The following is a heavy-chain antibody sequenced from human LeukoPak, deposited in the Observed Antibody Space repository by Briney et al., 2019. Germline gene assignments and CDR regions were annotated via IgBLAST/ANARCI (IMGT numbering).Heavy chain of an antibody. J-gene: IGHJ4*02. CDR3: ATDDNGRLRYFAGYGY. CDR1: GYTFTSYG. CDR2: ISAYNGNT. V-gene: IGHV1-18*01. Sequence: ASVKVSCKASGYTFTSYGISWVRQAPGQGLEWMGWISAYNGNTDYAQKLQGRVTMTEDTSTDTAYMELSSLRSEDTAVYYCATDDNGRLRYFAGYGYWGQGTLVTVSS. D-gene: IGHD3-9*01.